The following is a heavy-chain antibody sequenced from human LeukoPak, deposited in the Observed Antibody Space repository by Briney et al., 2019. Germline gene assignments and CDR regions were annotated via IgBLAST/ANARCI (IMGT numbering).Heavy chain of an antibody. CDR2: IRPSGGGT. J-gene: IGHJ4*02. CDR1: GYTFTRYF. Sequence: GASVKVSCKASGYTFTRYFIHWVRQAPGQGLEWMGIIRPSGGGTGYAQKSQGRVTMSRDTSTSTVYMELSSLRSEDTAVYYCAREEEGGTFDYWGQGTLVTVSS. D-gene: IGHD3-16*01. CDR3: AREEEGGTFDY. V-gene: IGHV1-46*01.